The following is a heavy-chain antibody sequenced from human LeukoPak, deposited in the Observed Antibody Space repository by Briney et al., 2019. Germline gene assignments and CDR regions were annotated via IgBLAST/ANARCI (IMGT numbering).Heavy chain of an antibody. CDR1: GYSISSGYY. CDR2: IYHSGST. J-gene: IGHJ5*02. Sequence: PSETLSLTCTVSGYSISSGYYWGWIRQPPGKGLEWIGSIYHSGSTYYNPSLKSRVTISVDTSKNQFSLKLSSVTAADTAVYYCARGVVGATRVRWFDPWGQGTLVTVSS. V-gene: IGHV4-38-2*02. D-gene: IGHD1-26*01. CDR3: ARGVVGATRVRWFDP.